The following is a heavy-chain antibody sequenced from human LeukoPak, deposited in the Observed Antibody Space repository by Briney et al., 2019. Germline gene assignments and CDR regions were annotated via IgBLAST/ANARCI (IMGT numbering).Heavy chain of an antibody. J-gene: IGHJ4*02. D-gene: IGHD4-17*01. Sequence: QAGASLRLSCVASGFTFSSYAINWVRQAPGKGLEWVSGTSGSGGRTYYADSVKGRFTISRENSKNTLYLQMNSLRAEDTAVYYCAKVRLYGDYPEIDYWGQGTLVAVSS. V-gene: IGHV3-23*01. CDR3: AKVRLYGDYPEIDY. CDR2: TSGSGGRT. CDR1: GFTFSSYA.